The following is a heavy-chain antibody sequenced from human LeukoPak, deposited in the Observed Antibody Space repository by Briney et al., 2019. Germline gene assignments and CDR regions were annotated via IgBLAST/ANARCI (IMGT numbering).Heavy chain of an antibody. CDR1: GFTFSSYS. D-gene: IGHD6-13*01. J-gene: IGHJ4*02. CDR3: ASDSGYSSSWRDY. CDR2: ISSSSSTI. V-gene: IGHV3-48*04. Sequence: PGGSLRLSCAASGFTFSSYSMNWVRQAPGKGLEWVSYISSSSSTIYYADSVKGRFTISRDNAKNSLYLQMNSLRAEDTAVYYCASDSGYSSSWRDYWGQGSLVTVSS.